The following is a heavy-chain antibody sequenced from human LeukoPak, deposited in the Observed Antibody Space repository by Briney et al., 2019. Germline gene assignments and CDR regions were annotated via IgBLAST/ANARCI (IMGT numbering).Heavy chain of an antibody. V-gene: IGHV3-30-3*01. CDR3: ASTISDQLGTFDY. D-gene: IGHD1-1*01. Sequence: PGGSLRLSCAASGFTFSSYAMHWVRQAPGKGLEWVAVISYDGSNKYYADSVKGRFTISRDNSKNTLYLQMNSLRAEDTAVYYCASTISDQLGTFDYWGQGTLVTVSS. CDR2: ISYDGSNK. CDR1: GFTFSSYA. J-gene: IGHJ4*02.